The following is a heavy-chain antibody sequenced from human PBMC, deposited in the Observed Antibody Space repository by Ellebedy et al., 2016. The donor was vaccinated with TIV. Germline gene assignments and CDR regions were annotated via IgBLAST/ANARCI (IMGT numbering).Heavy chain of an antibody. D-gene: IGHD2-15*01. CDR2: IHAGNGNT. J-gene: IGHJ4*02. CDR3: ADGDSLSY. Sequence: AASVKVSCKASGYTFTNYAIHWVRQAPGQRLEWMGWIHAGNGNTKYSQKFQGRVTITRDTSASTVYMELSSLTSEDTAVYYCADGDSLSYWGQGTLVTVSS. CDR1: GYTFTNYA. V-gene: IGHV1-3*01.